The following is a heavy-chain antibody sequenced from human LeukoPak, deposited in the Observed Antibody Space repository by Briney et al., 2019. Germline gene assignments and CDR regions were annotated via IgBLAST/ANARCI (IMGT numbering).Heavy chain of an antibody. CDR3: ARVQYCSSTSCYGGGWFDP. D-gene: IGHD2-2*01. CDR1: GGSISSGGYS. Sequence: SEPLSLTCSVSGGSISSGGYSWSWIRQPPGKGLEWIGYIYHSGSTYYNPSLKSRVTISVDRSKNQVSLKLSSVTAADTAVYYCARVQYCSSTSCYGGGWFDPWGQGTLVTVSS. V-gene: IGHV4-30-2*01. J-gene: IGHJ5*02. CDR2: IYHSGST.